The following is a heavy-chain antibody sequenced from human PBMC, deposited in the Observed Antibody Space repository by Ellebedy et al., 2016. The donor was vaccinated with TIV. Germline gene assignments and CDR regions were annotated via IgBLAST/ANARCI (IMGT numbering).Heavy chain of an antibody. CDR2: IYTSGST. Sequence: SETLSLXXTVSGGSISSYYWSWIRQPAGKGLEWIGRIYTSGSTNYNPSLKSRVTMSVDTSKNQFSLKLSSVTAADTAVYYCAREGFGTYEIGPRWFDPWGQGTLVTVSS. J-gene: IGHJ5*02. D-gene: IGHD2-8*01. V-gene: IGHV4-4*07. CDR1: GGSISSYY. CDR3: AREGFGTYEIGPRWFDP.